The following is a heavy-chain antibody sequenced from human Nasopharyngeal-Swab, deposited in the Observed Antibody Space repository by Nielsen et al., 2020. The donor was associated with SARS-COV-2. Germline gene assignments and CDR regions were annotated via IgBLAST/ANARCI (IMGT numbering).Heavy chain of an antibody. CDR2: INPDSGDT. Sequence: WGRQAPGQGLEWVGCINPDSGDTRYAQKFQGRVTVSSDRSRSTAYIDLSRLRSDDTAVYYCARDYYDNYDSDYWGQGTLVTVSS. CDR3: ARDYYDNYDSDY. V-gene: IGHV1-2*02. J-gene: IGHJ4*02. D-gene: IGHD3-22*01.